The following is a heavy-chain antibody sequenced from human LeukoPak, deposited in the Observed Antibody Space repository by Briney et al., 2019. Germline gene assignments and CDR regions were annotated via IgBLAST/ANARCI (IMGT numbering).Heavy chain of an antibody. Sequence: SETLSLTCTVSGGSISNYYWSWIRQPAGKGLEWIGRIYTSGSPNYNPSLKSRATMSVDTSKNQFSLKLSSVTAADTAVYYCARVSSSWYQDWYFDLWGRGTLVTVSS. CDR2: IYTSGSP. CDR1: GGSISNYY. D-gene: IGHD6-13*01. J-gene: IGHJ2*01. CDR3: ARVSSSWYQDWYFDL. V-gene: IGHV4-4*07.